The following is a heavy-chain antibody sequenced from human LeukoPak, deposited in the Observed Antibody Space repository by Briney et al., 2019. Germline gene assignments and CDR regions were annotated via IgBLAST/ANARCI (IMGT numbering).Heavy chain of an antibody. D-gene: IGHD2-15*01. Sequence: PGGSLRLSCAASGFTFSSYAMSWVRRAPGKGLEWVSGISGSGGSTYYADSVKGRFTISRDNSKNTLYLQMNSLRAEDTAVYYCAKEGYCSGGDCYTYFDYRGQGSLVTVSS. J-gene: IGHJ4*02. CDR3: AKEGYCSGGDCYTYFDY. CDR1: GFTFSSYA. CDR2: ISGSGGST. V-gene: IGHV3-23*01.